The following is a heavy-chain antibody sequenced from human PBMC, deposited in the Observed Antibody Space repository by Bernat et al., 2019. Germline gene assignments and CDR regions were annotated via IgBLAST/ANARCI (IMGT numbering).Heavy chain of an antibody. V-gene: IGHV3-66*01. J-gene: IGHJ4*02. CDR3: ARDRQCSGGSCYGA. CDR1: GFTVGNNY. CDR2: IYSGGGT. D-gene: IGHD2-15*01. Sequence: EVQLVESGGGLVQPGESLRLSCAASGFTVGNNYMRWVRQAPGKGLEWVSHIYSGGGTYYADSVKGRFTSSRDNSKNTVYLQMNGLRAEDTAVYYCARDRQCSGGSCYGAWGQGTLVTVSS.